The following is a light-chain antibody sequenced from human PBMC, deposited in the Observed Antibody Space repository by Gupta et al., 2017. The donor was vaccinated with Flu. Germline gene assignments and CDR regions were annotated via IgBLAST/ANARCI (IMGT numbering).Light chain of an antibody. CDR3: QQSHTTPLT. CDR1: QSLLYSPSNKNY. Sequence: DIVMTESPDSVAVSLGERATVHCKSSQSLLYSPSNKNYLAWYQQKPGQPPRLLIYWASTRESGVHGRFSGSGSATDFNLTISGLQAEDAAIYYCQQSHTTPLTFGGGTKVEVK. V-gene: IGKV4-1*01. J-gene: IGKJ4*01. CDR2: WAS.